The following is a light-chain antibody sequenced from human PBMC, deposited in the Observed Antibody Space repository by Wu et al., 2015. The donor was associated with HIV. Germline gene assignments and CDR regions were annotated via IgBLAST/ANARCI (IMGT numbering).Light chain of an antibody. CDR2: GVS. CDR3: QQRSNWPRS. J-gene: IGKJ2*03. V-gene: IGKV3D-20*02. Sequence: DIVLTQSSGTLSLSPGERAILSCRASQSVRNNYLAWFQQKPGQAPRLLIYGVSSRATGIPARFSGSGSGTDFTLTISSLEPEDFAVYYCQQRSNWPRSFGQGTKLEIK. CDR1: QSVRNNY.